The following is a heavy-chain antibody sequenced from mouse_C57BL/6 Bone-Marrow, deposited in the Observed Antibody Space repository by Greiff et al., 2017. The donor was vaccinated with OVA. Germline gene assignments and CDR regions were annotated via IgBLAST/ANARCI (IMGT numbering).Heavy chain of an antibody. CDR1: GYTFTSYW. CDR3: ARLLMLLGNAY. D-gene: IGHD2-1*01. J-gene: IGHJ3*01. V-gene: IGHV1-59*01. CDR2: IDPSDSYT. Sequence: VQLQQSGAELVRPGTSVKLSCKASGYTFTSYWMHWVKQRPGQGLEWIGVIDPSDSYTNYNQKFKGKATLTVDTSSSTAYMQLSSLTSEDSAVYYCARLLMLLGNAYWGQGTLVTVSA.